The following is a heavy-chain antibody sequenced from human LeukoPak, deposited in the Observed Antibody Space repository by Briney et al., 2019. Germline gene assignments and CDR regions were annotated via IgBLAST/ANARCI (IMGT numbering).Heavy chain of an antibody. V-gene: IGHV1-69*05. CDR3: AREAKDSGYDSGIDY. J-gene: IGHJ4*02. Sequence: SVKVSCKASGGTFSSYAISWVRQAPGQGLERMGRIIPIFGTANYAQKFQGRVTITTDESTSTAYMELSSLRSEDTAVYYCAREAKDSGYDSGIDYWGQGTLVTVSS. CDR1: GGTFSSYA. D-gene: IGHD5-12*01. CDR2: IIPIFGTA.